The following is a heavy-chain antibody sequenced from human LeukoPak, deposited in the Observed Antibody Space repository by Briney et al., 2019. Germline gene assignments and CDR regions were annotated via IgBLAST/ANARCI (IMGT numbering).Heavy chain of an antibody. Sequence: PGGSLRLSCAASGFTFSSYSMNWVRQAPGKGLEWVSYISSSSSTIYYADSVKGRFTISRDNAKNSLYLQMNSLRAEDTAVYYCARRGGDCDYWGQGTLVTVSS. CDR3: ARRGGDCDY. D-gene: IGHD2-21*02. CDR2: ISSSSSTI. V-gene: IGHV3-48*01. J-gene: IGHJ4*02. CDR1: GFTFSSYS.